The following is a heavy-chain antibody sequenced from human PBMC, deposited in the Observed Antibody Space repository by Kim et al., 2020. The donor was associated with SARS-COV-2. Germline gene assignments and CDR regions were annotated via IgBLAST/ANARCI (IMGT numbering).Heavy chain of an antibody. CDR3: AAGLEGVIITGFDY. V-gene: IGHV1-58*02. Sequence: SVKVSCKASGFTFTSSAMQWVRQARGQRLEWIGWIVVGSGNTNYAQKFQERVTITRDMSTSTAYMELSSLRSEDTAVYYCAAGLEGVIITGFDYWGQGTLVTVSS. D-gene: IGHD3-10*01. CDR1: GFTFTSSA. J-gene: IGHJ4*02. CDR2: IVVGSGNT.